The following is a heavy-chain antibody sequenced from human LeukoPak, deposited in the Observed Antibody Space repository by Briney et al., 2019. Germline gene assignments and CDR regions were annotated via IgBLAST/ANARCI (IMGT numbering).Heavy chain of an antibody. CDR2: IIPILGIA. V-gene: IGHV1-69*04. D-gene: IGHD6-13*01. CDR3: AREYSSNWLYYFDF. CDR1: GGTFSSYA. Sequence: GASVKVSCKASGGTFSSYAISWVRQAPGQGLEWMGRIIPILGIANYAQKFQGRVTITADKSTSTAYMELSSLRSEDTAVYYCAREYSSNWLYYFDFWGQGTLVTVSS. J-gene: IGHJ4*02.